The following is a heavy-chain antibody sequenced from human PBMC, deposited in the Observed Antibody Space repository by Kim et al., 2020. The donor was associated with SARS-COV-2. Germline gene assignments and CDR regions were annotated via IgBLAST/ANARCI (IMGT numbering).Heavy chain of an antibody. CDR1: GYTFTGYY. CDR2: INPNSGGT. Sequence: ASVKVSCKASGYTFTGYYMHWVRQAPGQGREWMGWINPNSGGTNYAQKFQGRVTMTRDTSISTAYMELSRLRSDDTAVYYCARDRGCSSTSCYYGIGFDPWGQGTLVTVSS. V-gene: IGHV1-2*02. D-gene: IGHD2-2*01. CDR3: ARDRGCSSTSCYYGIGFDP. J-gene: IGHJ5*02.